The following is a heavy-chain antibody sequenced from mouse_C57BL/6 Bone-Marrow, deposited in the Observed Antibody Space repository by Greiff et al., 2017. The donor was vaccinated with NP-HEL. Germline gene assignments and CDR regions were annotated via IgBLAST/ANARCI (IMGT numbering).Heavy chain of an antibody. CDR3: ARCGNYSFAY. J-gene: IGHJ3*01. CDR2: IYPRSGNT. CDR1: GYTFTSYG. Sequence: VQLVESGAELARPGASVKLSCKASGYTFTSYGISWVKQRTGQGLEWIGEIYPRSGNTYYNEKFKGKATLTADKSSSTAYMELRSLTSEDSAVYFCARCGNYSFAYWGQGTLVTVSA. V-gene: IGHV1-81*01. D-gene: IGHD2-1*01.